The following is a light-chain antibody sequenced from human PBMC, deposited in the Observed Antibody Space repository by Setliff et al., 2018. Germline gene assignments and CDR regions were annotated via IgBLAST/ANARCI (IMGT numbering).Light chain of an antibody. V-gene: IGLV2-8*01. CDR2: EVS. CDR3: SSYAGSNTPYV. CDR1: SSDVGGYNY. J-gene: IGLJ1*01. Sequence: QSALAQPPSASGSPGQSVTISCTGTSSDVGGYNYVSWYQQRPGKAPKLMIYEVSKRPSGVPDRFSGSKSGNTASLTVSGLQAEDEADYYCSSYAGSNTPYVFGTGTKV.